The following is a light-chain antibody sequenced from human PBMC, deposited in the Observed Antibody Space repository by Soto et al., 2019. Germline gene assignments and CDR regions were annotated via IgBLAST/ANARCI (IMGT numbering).Light chain of an antibody. V-gene: IGLV2-14*01. CDR1: SSDVGAYKY. CDR3: SSYTNTSTRV. J-gene: IGLJ1*01. CDR2: EVS. Sequence: QSVLTQPASVSGSPGQSITISCTGTSSDVGAYKYVSWYQQHPGRAPKLMIYEVSNRPSGVSNRFSASKSGNTASLTISGLQAEDEADYYCSSYTNTSTRVFGTGTKVTVL.